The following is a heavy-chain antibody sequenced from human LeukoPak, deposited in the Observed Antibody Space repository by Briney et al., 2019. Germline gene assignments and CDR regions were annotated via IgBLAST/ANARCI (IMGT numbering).Heavy chain of an antibody. CDR1: GYTFTSYG. D-gene: IGHD3-22*01. J-gene: IGHJ4*02. CDR3: AKDIASSGYRLFDY. V-gene: IGHV1-18*01. CDR2: ISAYNGNT. Sequence: ASVKVSCKASGYTFTSYGISWVRQAPGQGLEWMGWISAYNGNTNYAQKLQGRVTMTTDTSTSTAYMELRSLRSDDTALYYCAKDIASSGYRLFDYWGQGTLVTVSS.